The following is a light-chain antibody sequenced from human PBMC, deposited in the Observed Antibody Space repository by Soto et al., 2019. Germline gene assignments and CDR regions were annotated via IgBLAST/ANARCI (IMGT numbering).Light chain of an antibody. CDR2: GAS. Sequence: EIVLTQSPGTLSLSPGERATLSCRASQSVSSSYLVWYQQKPGQAPRLLIYGASSRATGIPDRFSGSGSGTDFTLPISRLELEDFAVYYCQQYGTSPITFGQGTRLEI. CDR3: QQYGTSPIT. V-gene: IGKV3-20*01. CDR1: QSVSSSY. J-gene: IGKJ5*01.